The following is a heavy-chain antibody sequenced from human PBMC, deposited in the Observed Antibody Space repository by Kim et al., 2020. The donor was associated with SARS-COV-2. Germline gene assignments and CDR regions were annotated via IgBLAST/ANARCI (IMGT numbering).Heavy chain of an antibody. Sequence: GGSLRLSCAASGFTFDDYAMHWVRQAPGKGLEWVSGISWNSGRIGYADSVKGRFTISRDNAKNSLYLQMNSLRAEDPALYYCAKDIGSAGNSFDYWGQGTLVTVSS. V-gene: IGHV3-9*01. J-gene: IGHJ4*02. CDR3: AKDIGSAGNSFDY. D-gene: IGHD6-13*01. CDR2: ISWNSGRI. CDR1: GFTFDDYA.